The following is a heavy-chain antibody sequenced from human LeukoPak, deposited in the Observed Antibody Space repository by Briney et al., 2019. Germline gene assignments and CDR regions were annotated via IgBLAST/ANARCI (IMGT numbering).Heavy chain of an antibody. V-gene: IGHV1-2*02. D-gene: IGHD3-16*01. J-gene: IGHJ4*02. CDR3: AREIWGSGSSEY. Sequence: GASVKVSCKASGYTLTDYYMHWVRQAPGQGLEWMGWINPNSGGTNYAQKFQGRVTMTRDTSISTAYMELSRLRSDDTAVYYCAREIWGSGSSEYWGQGTLVTVSS. CDR1: GYTLTDYY. CDR2: INPNSGGT.